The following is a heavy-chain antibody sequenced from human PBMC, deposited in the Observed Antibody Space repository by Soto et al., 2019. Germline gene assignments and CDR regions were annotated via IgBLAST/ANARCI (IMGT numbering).Heavy chain of an antibody. D-gene: IGHD5-18*01. CDR2: ISYDGRSA. J-gene: IGHJ4*02. Sequence: QVQLVESGGGVVHPEGSLRLSCAASGFDFGSYAMHWVRQAPGMGLEWVALISYDGRSAYYTHSVKGRFTISRDNSKNTLSLQMNSLKTEDTDFYYCAKTVDWGYSYGGGPYFDSWVQGTLVSVSS. V-gene: IGHV3-30*18. CDR1: GFDFGSYA. CDR3: AKTVDWGYSYGGGPYFDS.